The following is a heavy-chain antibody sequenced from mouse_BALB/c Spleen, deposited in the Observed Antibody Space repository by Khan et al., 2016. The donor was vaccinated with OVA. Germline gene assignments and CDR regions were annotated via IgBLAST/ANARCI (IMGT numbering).Heavy chain of an antibody. CDR3: ERRGLFGILAY. D-gene: IGHD1-1*02. V-gene: IGHV1-7*01. J-gene: IGHJ3*01. CDR2: IDPSTSYT. Sequence: QIQLVQSGAEVAKPGASVKMSCKASGYTFTAYWIHWVKQRPGQGLEWIGYIDPSTSYTEYNQKFKDKATLTPDKSSSTAYMQLSSLTSEDSAGYSCERRGLFGILAYWGQGTLGTVSA. CDR1: GYTFTAYW.